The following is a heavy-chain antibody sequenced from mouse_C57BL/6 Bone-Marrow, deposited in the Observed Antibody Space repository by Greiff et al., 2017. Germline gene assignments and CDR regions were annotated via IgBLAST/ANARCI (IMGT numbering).Heavy chain of an antibody. CDR1: GFSINSDCY. D-gene: IGHD1-1*01. CDR2: TFYSGIT. Sequence: EVQLQESGPSLVRPSQTLSLTCTATGFSINSDCYWIWIRQFPGNKLEYIGYTFYSGITYYNPSLESRTYITRDTSKNQFSLKLSSVTTEDTATYYCARDSYYGSWYAMDYWGQGTSVTVSS. V-gene: IGHV3-3*01. CDR3: ARDSYYGSWYAMDY. J-gene: IGHJ4*01.